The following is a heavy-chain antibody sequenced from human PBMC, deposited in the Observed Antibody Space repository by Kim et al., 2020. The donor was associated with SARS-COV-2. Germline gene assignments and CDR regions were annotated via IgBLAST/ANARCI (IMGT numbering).Heavy chain of an antibody. J-gene: IGHJ4*02. Sequence: YSDSGQGRFTISRDNSKNTLYLQMNSLRPADTAVYYCARDMVRGVPDYLDYWGQGTLVTVSS. D-gene: IGHD3-10*01. V-gene: IGHV3-30*01. CDR3: ARDMVRGVPDYLDY.